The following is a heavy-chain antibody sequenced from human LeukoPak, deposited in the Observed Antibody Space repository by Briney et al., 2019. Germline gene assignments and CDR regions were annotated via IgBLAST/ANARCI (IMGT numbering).Heavy chain of an antibody. CDR1: GGSISSGDYY. D-gene: IGHD3-22*01. CDR2: IYYSGST. Sequence: SETLSLTCTVSGGSISSGDYYWSWIRQPPGKGLAWIGYIYYSGSTYYNPSLKSRVTISVDTSKNQFSLKLSSVTAADTAVYYCADYYDSSGYYYGEYFQHWGQGTLVTVSS. CDR3: ADYYDSSGYYYGEYFQH. J-gene: IGHJ1*01. V-gene: IGHV4-30-4*01.